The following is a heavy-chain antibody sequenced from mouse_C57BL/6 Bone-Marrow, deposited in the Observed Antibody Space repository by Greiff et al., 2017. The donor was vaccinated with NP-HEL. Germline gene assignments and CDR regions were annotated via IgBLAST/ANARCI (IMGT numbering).Heavy chain of an antibody. D-gene: IGHD2-4*01. Sequence: EVMLVESGGDLVKPGGSLKLSCAASGFTFSSYGMSWVRQTPDKRLEWVATISSGGSYTYYPASVQGRFPISRGNAKNTLYRQMSRLKSEDTAMYYCARRGDYDGYFDYWGQGTTLTVSS. CDR1: GFTFSSYG. CDR3: ARRGDYDGYFDY. V-gene: IGHV5-6*02. CDR2: ISSGGSYT. J-gene: IGHJ2*01.